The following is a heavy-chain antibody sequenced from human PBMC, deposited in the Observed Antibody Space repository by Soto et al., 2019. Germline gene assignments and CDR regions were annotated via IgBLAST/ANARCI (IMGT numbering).Heavy chain of an antibody. CDR2: IIPILGLA. Sequence: ASVKVSCKASGGTFSSYTISWVRQAPGQGLEWMGRIIPILGLANYAQKFQGRVTIIAVKSTSTAYMELSSLRSEDTAVYYCARTTTVPDAFDIWGLGTMVTVSS. CDR1: GGTFSSYT. D-gene: IGHD4-17*01. V-gene: IGHV1-69*02. CDR3: ARTTTVPDAFDI. J-gene: IGHJ3*02.